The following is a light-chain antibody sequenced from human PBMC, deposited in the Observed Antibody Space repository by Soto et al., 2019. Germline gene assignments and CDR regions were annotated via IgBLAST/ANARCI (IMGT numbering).Light chain of an antibody. CDR1: QNIRSK. CDR2: GAS. V-gene: IGKV3-15*01. Sequence: EVLMTQSPATLSVSPGERATLSCRASQNIRSKLAWYQQKPGQAPRLLISGASTRATGIPARFSGSGSGTEFTLTISSLQSEDFAVYYCHQYNNWPLITFGQGTRLEI. J-gene: IGKJ5*01. CDR3: HQYNNWPLIT.